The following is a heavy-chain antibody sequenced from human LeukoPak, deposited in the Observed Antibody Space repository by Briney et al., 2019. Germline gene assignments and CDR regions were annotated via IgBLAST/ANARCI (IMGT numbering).Heavy chain of an antibody. J-gene: IGHJ4*02. CDR3: ARDAMWFDISGYYHGLFDS. D-gene: IGHD3-22*01. V-gene: IGHV3-23*01. CDR1: GFTFSSYA. Sequence: GGSLRLSCAASGFTFSSYAMSWVRQAPGKGLEWVSDINGSGGNTYYADSVKGRFTISRDNSKNTLYLQMNSLRAEDTAVYYCARDAMWFDISGYYHGLFDSWGQGTLVTVSS. CDR2: INGSGGNT.